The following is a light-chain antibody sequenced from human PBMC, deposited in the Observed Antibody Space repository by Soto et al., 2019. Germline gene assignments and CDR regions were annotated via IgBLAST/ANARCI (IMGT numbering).Light chain of an antibody. J-gene: IGLJ1*01. V-gene: IGLV2-23*02. CDR1: SSDVGSYNL. CDR2: EVS. CDR3: CSYVGSLYV. Sequence: QSVLTQPASVSGSPGQSITISCTGTSSDVGSYNLVSWYQQHPGKAPKLMIYEVSKRPSGVSNRFSGSKSGNTASLTISGLQADDVADYDCCSYVGSLYVCGTGTMSPS.